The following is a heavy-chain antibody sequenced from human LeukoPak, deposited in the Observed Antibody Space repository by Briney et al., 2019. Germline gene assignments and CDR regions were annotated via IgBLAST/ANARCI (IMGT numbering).Heavy chain of an antibody. CDR2: INPNSGGT. V-gene: IGHV1-2*02. J-gene: IGHJ4*02. CDR1: GYTFTGYY. CDR3: ARLPSKLELLRFDY. Sequence: ASVKVSCKASGYTFTGYYIHWVRQAPGQGLEWMGWINPNSGGTNYAQKFQGRVTMTRDTSISTAYMELSRLRSDDTAVYYCARLPSKLELLRFDYWRQGTLGTVSS. D-gene: IGHD1-7*01.